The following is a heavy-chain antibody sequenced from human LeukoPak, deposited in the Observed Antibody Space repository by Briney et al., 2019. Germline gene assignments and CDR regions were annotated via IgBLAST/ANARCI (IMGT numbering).Heavy chain of an antibody. CDR1: GGSISSSSYY. V-gene: IGHV4-39*07. Sequence: KASETLSLTCTVSGGSISSSSYYWGWIRQPPGKGLEWIGFFYYSGSTYYNSSLKSRVTISVDTSKNRFSLKLSSVTAADTAVYYCARTAWFGALGAFDIWGQGTMVTVSS. CDR2: FYYSGST. J-gene: IGHJ3*02. D-gene: IGHD3-10*01. CDR3: ARTAWFGALGAFDI.